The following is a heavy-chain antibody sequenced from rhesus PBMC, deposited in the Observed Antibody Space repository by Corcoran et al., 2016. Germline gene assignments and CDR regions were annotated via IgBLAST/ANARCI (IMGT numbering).Heavy chain of an antibody. CDR2: ICGGSGST. CDR1: GGSLSSNY. J-gene: IGHJ4*01. CDR3: VRWSSAGRFDY. D-gene: IGHD6-13*01. V-gene: IGHV4-147*01. Sequence: QVQLQESGPGLVKPSETLSLTCAVSGGSLSSNYWSWIRPSPGKGLEWIGYICGGSGSTSYNPSLKSRVTISTDTSKNQFSLKLSSVTAADTAVYYCVRWSSAGRFDYWGQGVLVTVSS.